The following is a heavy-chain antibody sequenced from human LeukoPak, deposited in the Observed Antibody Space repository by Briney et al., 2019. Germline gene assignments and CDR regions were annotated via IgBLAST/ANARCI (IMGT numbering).Heavy chain of an antibody. CDR1: GGSISSYY. Sequence: PSKILSLTCTVSGGSISSYYWSWIRQPPGKGLEWIGYIYYSGSNHYNSSLKSRVTISVDTSKNQFSLKLSSVTAADTAVYYCARDRGGQYSYGREFDYWGQGTLVTVSS. CDR2: IYYSGSN. J-gene: IGHJ4*02. CDR3: ARDRGGQYSYGREFDY. V-gene: IGHV4-59*01. D-gene: IGHD5-18*01.